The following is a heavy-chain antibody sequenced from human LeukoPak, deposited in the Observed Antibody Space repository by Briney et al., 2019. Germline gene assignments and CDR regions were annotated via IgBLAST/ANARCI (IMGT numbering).Heavy chain of an antibody. CDR2: IYHSGNT. CDR1: GGSISSGGYS. CDR3: ASEHNTVGFDY. Sequence: SETLSLTCAVSGGSISSGGYSWSWIRQPPGKGLEWIGYIYHSGNTYYNPSLKSRVTISTDRSKNQFSLKLRSVTAADTAVYYCASEHNTVGFDYCGQGTLVTVSS. V-gene: IGHV4-30-2*01. J-gene: IGHJ4*02. D-gene: IGHD4-17*01.